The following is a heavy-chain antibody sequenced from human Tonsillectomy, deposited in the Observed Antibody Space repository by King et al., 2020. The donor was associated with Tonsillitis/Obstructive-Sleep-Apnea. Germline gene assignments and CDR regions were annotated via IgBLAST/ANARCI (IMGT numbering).Heavy chain of an antibody. D-gene: IGHD3-10*01. CDR1: GFSFSSYW. J-gene: IGHJ3*01. CDR2: INTSGRAT. CDR3: VSDGNTLVRGVSSPGDAFYF. V-gene: IGHV3-74*01. Sequence: VQLVESGGGLVQPGGSLRLSCAASGFSFSSYWMHWVRQVPGKGLVWVSRINTSGRATSYADSVTGRFTISRDNAKNMLYLQLNSLRAEDTAVYYCVSDGNTLVRGVSSPGDAFYFWGQGTRVTVSS.